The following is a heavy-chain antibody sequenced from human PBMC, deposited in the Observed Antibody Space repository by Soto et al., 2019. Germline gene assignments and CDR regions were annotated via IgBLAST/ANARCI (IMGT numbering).Heavy chain of an antibody. J-gene: IGHJ4*02. CDR2: IIAYNGNT. CDR1: GYTFTSYG. Sequence: ASLKVSCRACGYTFTSYGIIWVRQAPVQGLEWMGWIIAYNGNTNYAQKLQGRVTMTTDTSTSTAYMELRSLRSDDTAVYYCARASGITIFGVDHYYFDYWGQGTLVTVSS. D-gene: IGHD3-3*01. CDR3: ARASGITIFGVDHYYFDY. V-gene: IGHV1-18*04.